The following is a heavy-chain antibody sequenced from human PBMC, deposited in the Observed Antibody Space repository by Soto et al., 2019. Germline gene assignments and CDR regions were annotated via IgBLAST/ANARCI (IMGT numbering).Heavy chain of an antibody. CDR1: GGSISSGGYY. V-gene: IGHV4-31*11. CDR3: ARPLRVGAGIALDI. J-gene: IGHJ3*02. CDR2: IHYTGST. Sequence: SETLSLTCAVSGGSISSGGYYWSWIRQHPGKGLEWIGYIHYTGSTYYNPSLKSRVRMSVDTSTNHLSLHLSSVTAADTAVYFCARPLRVGAGIALDIWGQGTTVTVSS. D-gene: IGHD1-26*01.